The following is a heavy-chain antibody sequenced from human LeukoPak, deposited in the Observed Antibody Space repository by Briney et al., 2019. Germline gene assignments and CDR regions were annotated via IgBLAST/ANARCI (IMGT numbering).Heavy chain of an antibody. V-gene: IGHV1-18*01. CDR3: ARGGGPPRRSSDWLLYLDF. CDR1: GFTFTSYG. Sequence: ASVRVSCKTSGFTFTSYGIIWVRPAPGQGLEWVGWISGYNGNTNYAQSLQGRVTIAAVTSTTTVYMEVRSLRSDDTAVYYCARGGGPPRRSSDWLLYLDFWGQGALITVSS. CDR2: ISGYNGNT. J-gene: IGHJ4*02. D-gene: IGHD3-9*01.